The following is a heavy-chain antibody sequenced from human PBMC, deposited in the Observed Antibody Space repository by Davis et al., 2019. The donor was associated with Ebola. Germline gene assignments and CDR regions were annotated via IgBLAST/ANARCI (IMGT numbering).Heavy chain of an antibody. V-gene: IGHV1-46*01. CDR2: INPSSGST. Sequence: ASVKVSCKASGYTFTSYDINWVRQATGQGLEWMGMINPSSGSTSYAQNFQGRVTMTRDTSTTTVYMELSSLRSEDTAVYYCARKAAYFYSFDYWGQGTLVTVSS. CDR1: GYTFTSYD. J-gene: IGHJ4*02. D-gene: IGHD3-16*01. CDR3: ARKAAYFYSFDY.